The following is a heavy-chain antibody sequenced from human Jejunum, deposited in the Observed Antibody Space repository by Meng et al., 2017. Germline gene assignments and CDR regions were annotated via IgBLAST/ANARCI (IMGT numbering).Heavy chain of an antibody. V-gene: IGHV1-2*02. CDR2: INPNSGGT. J-gene: IGHJ5*02. D-gene: IGHD2-15*01. CDR1: GYTFIGFY. Sequence: QGQLLQSGAEVKKPGASVKVSCKASGYTFIGFYMHWVRQAPGQGLEWMGWINPNSGGTNYAQKFHGRVTMTSDTSISTAYMELSSLRSDDTAVYYCAMERHDLGYCYFDPWGQGTLVTVSS. CDR3: AMERHDLGYCYFDP.